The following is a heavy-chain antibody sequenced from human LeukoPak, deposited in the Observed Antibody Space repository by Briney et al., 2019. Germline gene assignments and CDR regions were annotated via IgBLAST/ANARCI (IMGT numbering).Heavy chain of an antibody. CDR1: GGAIRSGGYY. Sequence: SETLSLTCTASGGAIRSGGYYWTWIRQFPGKGLEWIAYINNRGSTYYNPSLKSRITMSVDVSENQFTLSLSSVTAADTAVYYCARSQPHSYFDYWGRGSLVTVSS. CDR2: INNRGST. CDR3: ARSQPHSYFDY. D-gene: IGHD4-11*01. V-gene: IGHV4-31*03. J-gene: IGHJ4*02.